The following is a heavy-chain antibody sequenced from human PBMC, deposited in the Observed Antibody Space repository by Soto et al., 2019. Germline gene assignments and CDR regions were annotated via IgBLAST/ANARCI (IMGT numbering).Heavy chain of an antibody. D-gene: IGHD2-21*01. V-gene: IGHV2-5*02. CDR3: VQSRCGGDCLQSYSSHYYYGLDV. J-gene: IGHJ6*02. Sequence: QITLKESGPTLVKPTQTLTLTCTFSGFSLSTTGVGVGWIRQPPGKALEWLALIYWDDDKRNKPSLQSRHTITKHTSKNQEVLTMTNIDPVDTATYYCVQSRCGGDCLQSYSSHYYYGLDVWGQGTTVTVSS. CDR2: IYWDDDK. CDR1: GFSLSTTGVG.